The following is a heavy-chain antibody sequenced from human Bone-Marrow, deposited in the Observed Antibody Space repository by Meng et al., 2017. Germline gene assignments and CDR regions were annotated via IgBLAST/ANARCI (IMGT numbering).Heavy chain of an antibody. D-gene: IGHD6-13*01. Sequence: ASVKVSCKASGYTFTGYYMHWVRQAPGQGLEWRGWINPNSAGTNYAQKFQGRVTMTRDTSISTAYMELSRLRSDDTAVYYCARDRSVAAAGTDVGYWGQGTLVTVSS. CDR3: ARDRSVAAAGTDVGY. J-gene: IGHJ4*02. CDR1: GYTFTGYY. V-gene: IGHV1-2*02. CDR2: INPNSAGT.